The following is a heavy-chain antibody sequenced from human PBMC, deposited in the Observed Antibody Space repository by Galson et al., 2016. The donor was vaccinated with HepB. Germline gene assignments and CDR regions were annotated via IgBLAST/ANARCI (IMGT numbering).Heavy chain of an antibody. CDR1: GFSFSGNG. J-gene: IGHJ4*02. V-gene: IGHV3-33*06. D-gene: IGHD6-19*01. CDR2: IWYDGSYK. CDR3: AKDSAPFSSGWHYFDY. Sequence: SLRLSCAASGFSFSGNGMHWVRQAPGKGLEWVAVIWYDGSYKYYADSVKGRFTISRDNSKNTLYLQMNSLRPEDTAVYYCAKDSAPFSSGWHYFDYWGQGTLVTVSS.